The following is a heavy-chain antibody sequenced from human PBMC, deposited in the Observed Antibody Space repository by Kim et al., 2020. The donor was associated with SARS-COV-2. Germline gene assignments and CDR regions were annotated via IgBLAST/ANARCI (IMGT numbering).Heavy chain of an antibody. CDR1: GGSISSSSYY. V-gene: IGHV4-39*01. D-gene: IGHD3-10*01. CDR2: IYYSGST. CDR3: ARQAPVRAKYYFDY. J-gene: IGHJ4*02. Sequence: SETLSLTCTVSGGSISSSSYYWGWIRQPPGKGLEWIGSIYYSGSTYYNPSLKSRVTISVDTSKNQFSLKLSSVTAADTAVYYCARQAPVRAKYYFDYWGQGTLVTVSS.